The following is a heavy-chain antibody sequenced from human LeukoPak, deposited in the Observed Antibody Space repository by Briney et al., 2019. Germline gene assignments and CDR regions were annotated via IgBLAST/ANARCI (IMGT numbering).Heavy chain of an antibody. CDR3: ARASSYRITMVRGAYYFDY. J-gene: IGHJ4*02. CDR2: IYYSGST. D-gene: IGHD3-10*01. V-gene: IGHV4-59*01. Sequence: PSETLFLTCTVSGGSISSYYWSWIRQPPGKGLEWIGYIYYSGSTNYNPSLKSRVTISVDTSKNQFSLKLSSVTAADTAVYYCARASSYRITMVRGAYYFDYWGQGTLVTVSS. CDR1: GGSISSYY.